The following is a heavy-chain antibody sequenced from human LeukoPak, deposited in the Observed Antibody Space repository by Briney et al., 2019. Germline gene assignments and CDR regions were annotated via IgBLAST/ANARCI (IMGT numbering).Heavy chain of an antibody. CDR2: IYYSGST. CDR1: GGSFSNYY. Sequence: MPSETLSHTCAIYGGSFSNYYWSWIRQPPGKGLEWIGYIYYSGSTNYNPSLKSRVTISVDTSKNQFSLKLSSVTAADTAVYYCARSYYYDNYDYWGQGTLVTVSS. J-gene: IGHJ4*02. CDR3: ARSYYYDNYDY. V-gene: IGHV4-59*01. D-gene: IGHD3-22*01.